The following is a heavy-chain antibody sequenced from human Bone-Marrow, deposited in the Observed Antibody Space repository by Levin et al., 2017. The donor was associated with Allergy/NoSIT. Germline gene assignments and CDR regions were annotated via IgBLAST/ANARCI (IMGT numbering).Heavy chain of an antibody. J-gene: IGHJ4*02. Sequence: PGGSLRLSCAASGFTFSSYAMSWVRQAPGKGLEWVSAISGSGGDTYYADSVKARITIPRDNSKNTLYLKMSRLRAEDTAVYVCAKDRSLERRGIFDYWGQGTLVTVSS. V-gene: IGHV3-23*01. CDR1: GFTFSSYA. CDR2: ISGSGGDT. D-gene: IGHD1-1*01. CDR3: AKDRSLERRGIFDY.